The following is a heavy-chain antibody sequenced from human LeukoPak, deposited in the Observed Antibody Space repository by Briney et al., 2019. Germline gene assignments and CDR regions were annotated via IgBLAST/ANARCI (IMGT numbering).Heavy chain of an antibody. V-gene: IGHV4-31*03. CDR3: ARAGFTYYFDY. Sequence: ASQTLSLTCTVSGGSISSGGYYWSWIRQHPGKGLEWIGYIYYSGSTYYNPSLKSRDTISVDTSKNQFSLKLSSVTAADTAVYYCARAGFTYYFDYWGQGTLVTVSS. D-gene: IGHD6-19*01. J-gene: IGHJ4*02. CDR1: GGSISSGGYY. CDR2: IYYSGST.